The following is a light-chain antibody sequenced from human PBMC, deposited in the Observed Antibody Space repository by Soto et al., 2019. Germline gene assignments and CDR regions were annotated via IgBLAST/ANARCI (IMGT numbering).Light chain of an antibody. Sequence: DIQMTQSPSSLSASVGDRVTITCRASQIINTWLAWYQQKPGKAPKLLIYRASNLVNGVPSRFSGSGSGTESTLTISSLQPDDFSIYYCQQYETYSCTFGPGTKVDL. CDR3: QQYETYSCT. CDR2: RAS. J-gene: IGKJ3*01. CDR1: QIINTW. V-gene: IGKV1-5*03.